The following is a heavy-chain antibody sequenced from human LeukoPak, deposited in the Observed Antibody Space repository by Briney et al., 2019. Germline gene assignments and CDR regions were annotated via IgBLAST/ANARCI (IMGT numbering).Heavy chain of an antibody. J-gene: IGHJ4*02. CDR1: GYTFTSYG. CDR2: ITAYNDNT. Sequence: ASVKVSCKASGYTFTSYGISWVRQAPGQGLEWMGWITAYNDNTNYAQKLQGRVTMTTDTSTSTAYMELRSLRFDDTAVYYCARALLWFGEPSHIDYWGQGTLVTASS. CDR3: ARALLWFGEPSHIDY. V-gene: IGHV1-18*01. D-gene: IGHD3-10*01.